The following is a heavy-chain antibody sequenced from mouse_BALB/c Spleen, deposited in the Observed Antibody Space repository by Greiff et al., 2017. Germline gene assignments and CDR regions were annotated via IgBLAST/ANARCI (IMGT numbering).Heavy chain of an antibody. D-gene: IGHD2-4*01. J-gene: IGHJ1*01. CDR2: ISYSGST. V-gene: IGHV3-2*02. CDR3: AKLRGYFDV. Sequence: EVKLVESGPGLVKPSQSLSLTCTVTGYSITSDYAWNWIRQFPGNKLEWMGYISYSGSTSYNPSLKSRISITRDTSKNQFFLQLNSVTTEDTATYYCAKLRGYFDVWGAGTTVTVSS. CDR1: GYSITSDYA.